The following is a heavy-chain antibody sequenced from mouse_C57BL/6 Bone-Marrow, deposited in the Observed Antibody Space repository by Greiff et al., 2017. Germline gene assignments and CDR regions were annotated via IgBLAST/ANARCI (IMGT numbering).Heavy chain of an antibody. J-gene: IGHJ1*03. CDR3: AREIGKDWYFDV. Sequence: QVQLQQSGPELVKPGASVKISCKASGYAFSSSWMNWVKQRPGKGLEWIGRIYPGDGDTNYNGKFKGKATLTADKSSSTAYMQLSSLTSEDSAVYFCAREIGKDWYFDVGGTGTTVTVSS. CDR1: GYAFSSSW. CDR2: IYPGDGDT. V-gene: IGHV1-82*01. D-gene: IGHD3-1*01.